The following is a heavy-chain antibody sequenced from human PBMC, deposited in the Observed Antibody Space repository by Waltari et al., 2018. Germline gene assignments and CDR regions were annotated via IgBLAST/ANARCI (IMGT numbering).Heavy chain of an antibody. J-gene: IGHJ4*02. Sequence: QVQLQESGPGLVKPLETLSLTCSVSGDFRNISRGSISGRYWRWIRQPPGKGLDCVGYGHYSGKTSYNPHFQSRVSMSIDTSKMEFSLNLSSVTAADTAVYYCASHPGASFDFWGQGSLITVS. V-gene: IGHV4-59*11. CDR2: GHYSGKT. CDR3: ASHPGASFDF. CDR1: GDFRNISRGSISGRY. D-gene: IGHD7-27*01.